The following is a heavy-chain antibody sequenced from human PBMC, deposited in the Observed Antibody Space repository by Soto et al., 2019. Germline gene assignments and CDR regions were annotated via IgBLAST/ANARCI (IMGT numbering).Heavy chain of an antibody. CDR3: ARKAQDY. CDR1: GFTFSTYG. V-gene: IGHV3-33*01. Sequence: QVQLVESGGGVVQPGRSLSLSFAAPGFTFSTYGLNGSPQAPGKGLEWVAVIWYDGSNKYYADSVKGRFTISRDNSKNTLYLQMNSLRAEDTAVYYCARKAQDYWGQGTLVTVSS. J-gene: IGHJ4*02. CDR2: IWYDGSNK.